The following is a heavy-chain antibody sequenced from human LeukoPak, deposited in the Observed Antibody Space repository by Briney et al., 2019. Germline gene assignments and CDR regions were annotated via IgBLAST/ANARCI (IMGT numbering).Heavy chain of an antibody. V-gene: IGHV1-18*01. D-gene: IGHD4-23*01. J-gene: IGHJ3*02. Sequence: ASVKVSCTAAGYTCTNFGISGLRRAPRQGREWLGWINAYNGITNYAHNLQGRVTMTTDASTTTDYMELKSLTAAAPAVSYCAREWSGGGNSGRAFDIWGQGTMVTVSS. CDR1: GYTCTNFG. CDR2: INAYNGIT. CDR3: AREWSGGGNSGRAFDI.